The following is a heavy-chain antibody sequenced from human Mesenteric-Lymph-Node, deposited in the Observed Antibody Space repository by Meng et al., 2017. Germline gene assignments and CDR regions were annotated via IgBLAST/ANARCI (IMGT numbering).Heavy chain of an antibody. Sequence: SETLSLTCTVPGGSISSSYWSWIRQPAGKGLEWIGRIYTSGSTNYNPSLKSRVTMSVDTSKNQFSLKLSSVTAADTAVYDCARECEGGGYDYYGMDVWGQGTTVTVSS. CDR2: IYTSGST. J-gene: IGHJ6*02. D-gene: IGHD2-15*01. V-gene: IGHV4-4*07. CDR1: GGSISSSY. CDR3: ARECEGGGYDYYGMDV.